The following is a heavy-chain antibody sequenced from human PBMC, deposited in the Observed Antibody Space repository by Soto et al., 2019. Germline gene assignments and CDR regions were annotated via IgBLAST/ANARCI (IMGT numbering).Heavy chain of an antibody. CDR1: GDSVSSSSVT. V-gene: IGHV6-1*01. CDR2: TYYRSKWYN. CDR3: VRLIGNSWLDF. J-gene: IGHJ5*01. Sequence: SQTLSLTCAISGDSVSSSSVTWNWIRQSPSRGLEWLGRTYYRSKWYNDYAESVKSRITINPDTSKNQFSLHLNSATPEDTAVYYCVRLIGNSWLDFWGQGTLVTVS. D-gene: IGHD1-26*01.